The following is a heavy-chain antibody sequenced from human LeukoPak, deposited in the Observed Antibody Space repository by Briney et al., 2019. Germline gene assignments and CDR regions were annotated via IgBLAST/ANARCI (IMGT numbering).Heavy chain of an antibody. J-gene: IGHJ6*02. Sequence: GGSLRLSCAASGFTFSSYAMSWVRQAPGKGLEWVSAISGSGGSTYYADSVKGRFTISRDNSKNTLYLQMNSLRDEDTAVYYCAKVPGDYGDYGGFFSQKYYYGMDVWGRGTTVTVSS. D-gene: IGHD4-17*01. CDR3: AKVPGDYGDYGGFFSQKYYYGMDV. CDR1: GFTFSSYA. CDR2: ISGSGGST. V-gene: IGHV3-23*01.